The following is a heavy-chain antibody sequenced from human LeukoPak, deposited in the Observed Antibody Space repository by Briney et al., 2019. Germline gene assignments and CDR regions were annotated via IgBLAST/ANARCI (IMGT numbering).Heavy chain of an antibody. J-gene: IGHJ4*02. V-gene: IGHV3-23*01. D-gene: IGHD6-13*01. CDR3: AKGGYSSSWYPFDY. CDR1: GFTFSSYA. Sequence: GGSLRLSCAASGFTFSSYAMSWVRQAPGKGLEWVSAISGSGGSTNYADSVKGRFTISRDNSKNTLYLQMNSLRAEDTAVYYCAKGGYSSSWYPFDYGGQETLVTVSS. CDR2: ISGSGGST.